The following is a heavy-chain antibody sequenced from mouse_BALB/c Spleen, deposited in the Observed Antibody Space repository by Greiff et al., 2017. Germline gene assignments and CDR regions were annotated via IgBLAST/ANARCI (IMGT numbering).Heavy chain of an antibody. V-gene: IGHV2-9*02. CDR1: GFSLTSYG. Sequence: QVQLQQSGPGLVAPSQSLSITCTVSGFSLTSYGVHWVRQPPGKGLEWLGVIWAGGSTNYNSALMSRLSISKDNSKSQVFLKMNSLQTDDTAMYYCARAYGNLYAMDYWGQGTSVTVSS. CDR3: ARAYGNLYAMDY. CDR2: IWAGGST. J-gene: IGHJ4*01. D-gene: IGHD2-1*01.